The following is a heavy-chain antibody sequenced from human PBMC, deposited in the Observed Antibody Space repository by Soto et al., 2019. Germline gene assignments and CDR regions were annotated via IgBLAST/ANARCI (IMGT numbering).Heavy chain of an antibody. J-gene: IGHJ6*02. CDR3: ARDRAGANYYYYGMDV. CDR2: ISAYNGNT. V-gene: IGHV1-18*01. Sequence: ASVKVSFKASGYTFTSYGISWVRQAPGQGLEWMGCISAYNGNTNYAQKLQGRVTMTTDTSTSTAYMELRSLRSDDTAVYYCARDRAGANYYYYGMDVWGQGTTVTVSS. CDR1: GYTFTSYG. D-gene: IGHD6-19*01.